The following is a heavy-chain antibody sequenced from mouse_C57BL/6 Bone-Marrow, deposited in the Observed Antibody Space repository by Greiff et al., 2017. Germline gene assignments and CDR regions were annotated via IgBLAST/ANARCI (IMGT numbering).Heavy chain of an antibody. CDR1: GYSITSDY. D-gene: IGHD1-1*01. V-gene: IGHV3-8*01. Sequence: EVKLVESGPGLAKPSPTLSLSCSVTGYSITSDYWNWIRQFPGNNLEYIGSISYSGSTYYNPSLISRISRTRDTTTNQYYLKLNSVTTEDTATDYSARWREITTVGYFDDWGQGTTLTVSS. CDR3: ARWREITTVGYFDD. J-gene: IGHJ2*01. CDR2: ISYSGST.